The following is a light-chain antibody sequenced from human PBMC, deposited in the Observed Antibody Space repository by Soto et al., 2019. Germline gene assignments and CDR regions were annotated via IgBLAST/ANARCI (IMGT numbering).Light chain of an antibody. V-gene: IGKV3-20*01. J-gene: IGKJ2*01. Sequence: EIVLTQSPGTLSLSPGERATLSCRASQSVSSSSYLAWYPQKPGQAPRLLIYGASSRATGIPDRFSGSGSATDFTLTISRLEPEDFAVYYCRQYGSSPSYTFGQGTKLEIK. CDR3: RQYGSSPSYT. CDR1: QSVSSSSY. CDR2: GAS.